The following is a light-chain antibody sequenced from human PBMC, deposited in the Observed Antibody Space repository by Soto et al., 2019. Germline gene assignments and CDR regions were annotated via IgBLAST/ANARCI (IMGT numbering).Light chain of an antibody. J-gene: IGKJ1*01. CDR1: QSISSC. V-gene: IGKV1-5*01. Sequence: IRRPKSHSTLSASVGDRVTITCRASQSISSCLAWYKQKPGKAPTLLIYDVSRLESGVPSRFSGSGSGTEFTLTINSLQPDDFATYYCQQYDSYYPFGQGTKADI. CDR2: DVS. CDR3: QQYDSYYP.